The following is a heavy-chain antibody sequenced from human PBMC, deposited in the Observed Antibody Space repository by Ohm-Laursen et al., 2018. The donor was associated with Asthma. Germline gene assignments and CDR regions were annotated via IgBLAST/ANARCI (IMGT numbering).Heavy chain of an antibody. J-gene: IGHJ4*02. CDR2: INPSSGSS. V-gene: IGHV1-46*02. Sequence: SVKVSCKASGYTFNDYYMHWVRQAPGQGLEWMGIINPSSGSSSYAQKFQGRVTMTSGTSTSTVYMELSSLRSEDTAVYYCARATFSTYCGGDCYYFDYWGQGTLVTVSS. CDR3: ARATFSTYCGGDCYYFDY. D-gene: IGHD2-21*02. CDR1: GYTFNDYY.